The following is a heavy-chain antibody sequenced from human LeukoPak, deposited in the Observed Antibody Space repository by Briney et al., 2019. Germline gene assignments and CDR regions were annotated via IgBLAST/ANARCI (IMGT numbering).Heavy chain of an antibody. Sequence: PSETLSLTCTVSGGSISSSSYYWGWIRQPPGKGLEWIGSIYYSGSTYYNPSLKSRVTISVDTSKNQFSLKLSSVTAADTAVYYCARGPLSITMVRGVILWFDPWGQGTLVTVSS. CDR1: GGSISSSSYY. V-gene: IGHV4-39*07. CDR2: IYYSGST. D-gene: IGHD3-10*01. J-gene: IGHJ5*02. CDR3: ARGPLSITMVRGVILWFDP.